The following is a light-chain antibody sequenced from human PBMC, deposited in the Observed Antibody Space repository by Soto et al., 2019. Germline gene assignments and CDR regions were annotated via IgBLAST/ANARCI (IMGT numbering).Light chain of an antibody. V-gene: IGKV4-1*01. CDR2: WAS. CDR1: QSVLYSSNNKNY. CDR3: QQYYSTSYT. J-gene: IGKJ2*01. Sequence: DIVMTQSPDSLAVSLGERATINCKSSQSVLYSSNNKNYLAWYQQKPGQPPKLLIYWASTRESGVPDRFSGSGSGTDFTLTISSLQAEDVAVYYCQQYYSTSYTFVQETKLVIK.